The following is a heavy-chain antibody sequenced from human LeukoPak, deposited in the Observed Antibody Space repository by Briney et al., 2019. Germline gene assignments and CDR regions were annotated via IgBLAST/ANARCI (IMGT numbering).Heavy chain of an antibody. J-gene: IGHJ4*02. CDR1: GFTFRNHG. CDR3: VRDRGAIQYFDY. V-gene: IGHV3-33*01. Sequence: GRSLRLSCAASGFTFRNHGMHWIRQAPGKGLEWVAIIWYDGSNKYYADSLNGRFTISRDNSKNTLYLQMNNLRDDDTAVYYCVRDRGAIQYFDYWGQGTLVTVSS. D-gene: IGHD5-24*01. CDR2: IWYDGSNK.